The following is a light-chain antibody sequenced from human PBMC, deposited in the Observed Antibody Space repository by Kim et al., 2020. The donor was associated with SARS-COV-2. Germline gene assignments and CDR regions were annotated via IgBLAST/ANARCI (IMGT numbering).Light chain of an antibody. J-gene: IGLJ3*02. V-gene: IGLV2-14*01. CDR2: DVS. CDR3: SSYTTSSTLM. CDR1: SSDVGGYNY. Sequence: QSALTQPASVSGSPGQSITISCIGTSSDVGGYNYVSWYQQHPGKAPKLMIYDVSKRPSGVSTRFSASKSGNTASLTISGLQAEDEADYYCSSYTTSSTLMFGGGTQLTVL.